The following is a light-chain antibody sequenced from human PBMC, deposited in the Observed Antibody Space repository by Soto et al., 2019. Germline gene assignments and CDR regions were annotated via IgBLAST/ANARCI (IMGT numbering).Light chain of an antibody. CDR2: DVS. Sequence: QSALTQPRSVSGSPGQSVTISCTGTSSDVGGYNYVSWYQQHPGKAPKLMIYDVSKRPSGVPDRLSGSKSGNTASLTISGLQAEDEADYYCCSYAGSYTFVFGGGTQLTVL. CDR1: SSDVGGYNY. V-gene: IGLV2-11*01. CDR3: CSYAGSYTFV. J-gene: IGLJ2*01.